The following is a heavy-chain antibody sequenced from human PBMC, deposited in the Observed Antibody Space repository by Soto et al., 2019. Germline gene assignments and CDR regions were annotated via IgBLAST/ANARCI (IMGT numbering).Heavy chain of an antibody. CDR3: AKDAPRYSGFDFSQ. D-gene: IGHD5-12*01. V-gene: IGHV3-30*18. J-gene: IGHJ4*02. CDR1: GFSLSTYG. CDR2: ISYDGSNK. Sequence: QVQLVESGGGVVQPGRSLRLSCEASGFSLSTYGMPWVRQAPSKGLEWVAVISYDGSNKYHADSVKGRFTISRDNSRNTLYLQMNSLILDDTAVYYCAKDAPRYSGFDFSQWGQGILVTVSS.